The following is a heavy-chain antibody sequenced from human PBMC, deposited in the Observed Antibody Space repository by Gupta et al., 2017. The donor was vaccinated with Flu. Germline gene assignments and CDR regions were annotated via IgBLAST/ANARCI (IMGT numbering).Heavy chain of an antibody. D-gene: IGHD3-22*01. J-gene: IGHJ3*02. CDR3: ARDYYDSSGYYSDAFDI. V-gene: IGHV1-2*02. CDR2: INPNSGGT. CDR1: GYTFTGYY. Sequence: QVQLVQSGAEVKKPGVSVKVSCKASGYTFTGYYMHWVRQAPGQGLEWMGWINPNSGGTNYAQKFQGRVTMTRDTSISTAYMELSRLRSDDTAVYYCARDYYDSSGYYSDAFDIWGQGTMVTVSS.